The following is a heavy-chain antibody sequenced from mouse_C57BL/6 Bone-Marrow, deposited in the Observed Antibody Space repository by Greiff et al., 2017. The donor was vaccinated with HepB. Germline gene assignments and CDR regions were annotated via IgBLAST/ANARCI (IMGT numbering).Heavy chain of an antibody. CDR2: IRSKSNNYAT. V-gene: IGHV10-1*01. D-gene: IGHD1-1*01. Sequence: EVQLVESGGGLVQPKGSLKLSCAASGFSFNTYAMNWVRQAPGKGLEWVARIRSKSNNYATYYADSVKDRFTISRDDSESMLYLQMNNLKTEDTAMYYCVRHSYYYYFDYWGQGTTLTVSS. J-gene: IGHJ2*01. CDR3: VRHSYYYYFDY. CDR1: GFSFNTYA.